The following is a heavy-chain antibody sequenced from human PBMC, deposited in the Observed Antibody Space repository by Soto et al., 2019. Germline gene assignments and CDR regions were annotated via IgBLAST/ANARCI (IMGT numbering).Heavy chain of an antibody. D-gene: IGHD3-10*01. J-gene: IGHJ5*02. V-gene: IGHV4-30-4*01. Sequence: SETLSLTCTVSGGSISSGDYYWSWIRQPPGKGLEWIGYIYYSGSTYYNPSLKSRVTISVDTSKNQFSLKLSSVTAADTAVYYCARGARYYGSGTYNWFDPWGQGTLVTVSS. CDR1: GGSISSGDYY. CDR3: ARGARYYGSGTYNWFDP. CDR2: IYYSGST.